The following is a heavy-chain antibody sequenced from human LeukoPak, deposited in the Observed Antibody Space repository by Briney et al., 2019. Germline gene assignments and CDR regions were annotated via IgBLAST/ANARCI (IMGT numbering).Heavy chain of an antibody. CDR3: AKVPLPQWLVWYFGY. CDR2: ISGSGGST. J-gene: IGHJ4*02. Sequence: GGSLRLSCAASGFTFSSYAMSWVRQAPGKGLEWVSAISGSGGSTYYADSVKGRFTISRDNSKNTLYLQMNSLRAEDTAVYYCAKVPLPQWLVWYFGYWGQGTLVTVSS. V-gene: IGHV3-23*01. D-gene: IGHD6-19*01. CDR1: GFTFSSYA.